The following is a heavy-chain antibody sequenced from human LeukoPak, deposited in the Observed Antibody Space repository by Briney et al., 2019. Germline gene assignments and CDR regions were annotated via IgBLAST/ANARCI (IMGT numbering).Heavy chain of an antibody. Sequence: PPETLSLTCTVSGGSVSGYYWSWIRQPPGKGLEWIAYIYYSGSTSYNPSLKSRVTISVDTSKNQFSLKLSSVTAADTAIYYCARSQLERRSGFDYWGQGTLVTVSS. V-gene: IGHV4-59*08. D-gene: IGHD1-1*01. CDR1: GGSVSGYY. J-gene: IGHJ4*02. CDR2: IYYSGST. CDR3: ARSQLERRSGFDY.